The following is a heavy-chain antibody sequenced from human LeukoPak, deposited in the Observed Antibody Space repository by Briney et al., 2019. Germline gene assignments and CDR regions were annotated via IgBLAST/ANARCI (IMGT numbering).Heavy chain of an antibody. J-gene: IGHJ4*02. CDR2: INWNGGST. Sequence: GGSLRLSCAASGFTFSSYSMSWVRQAPGKGPEWVSGINWNGGSTGYADSVKGRFTISRDNAKNSLYLQMNSLRAEDTALYHCARDSSRGITMIVDWGQGTLVTVSS. CDR1: GFTFSSYS. D-gene: IGHD3-22*01. CDR3: ARDSSRGITMIVD. V-gene: IGHV3-20*01.